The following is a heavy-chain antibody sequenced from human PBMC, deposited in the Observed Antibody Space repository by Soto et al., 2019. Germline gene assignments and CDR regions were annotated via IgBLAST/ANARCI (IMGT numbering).Heavy chain of an antibody. J-gene: IGHJ4*02. CDR3: AKGPSTYYCDY. CDR2: ISNHGNNK. Sequence: QVQLVESGGGVVQPGRSLRLSCAASGFTFSSYGLHWVRQAPGKGLEWVALISNHGNNKQYVDSVKGRFTISRDNSKNTLYLEMNSLRLEDTAVYYCAKGPSTYYCDYWGQGALVTVSS. V-gene: IGHV3-30*18. CDR1: GFTFSSYG.